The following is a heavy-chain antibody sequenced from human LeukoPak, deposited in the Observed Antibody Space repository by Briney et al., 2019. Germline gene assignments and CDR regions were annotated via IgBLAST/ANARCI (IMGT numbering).Heavy chain of an antibody. CDR1: GFTFAIHA. D-gene: IGHD6-13*01. Sequence: GGSLRLSCAASGFTFAIHAMTWVRQAPGKGLEWVSYISSSGRTIYYADSVKGRFTISRDNAKNLLYLQMNSLRAEDTAVYYCQGAAAASFDYWGQGTLVTVSS. CDR2: ISSSGRTI. J-gene: IGHJ4*02. CDR3: QGAAAASFDY. V-gene: IGHV3-48*03.